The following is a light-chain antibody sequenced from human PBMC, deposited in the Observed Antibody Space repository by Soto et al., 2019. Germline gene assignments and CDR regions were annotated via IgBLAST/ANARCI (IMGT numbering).Light chain of an antibody. J-gene: IGLJ2*01. V-gene: IGLV1-44*01. CDR2: RNN. Sequence: QSVLTQPPSASGTPGQTVTISCSGGTSNIGSSTVNWYQQVPGTAPKLLIYRNNQRPSWVPDRLSSSKSGTSASLTIGGLQSDDEAHYYCAAWDDSLENVVFGGGTKVTVL. CDR3: AAWDDSLENVV. CDR1: TSNIGSST.